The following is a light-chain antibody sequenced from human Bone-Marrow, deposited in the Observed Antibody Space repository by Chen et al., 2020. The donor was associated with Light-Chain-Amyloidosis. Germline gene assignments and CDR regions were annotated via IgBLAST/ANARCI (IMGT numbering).Light chain of an antibody. CDR1: TSDIGTYDF. V-gene: IGLV2-23*02. CDR2: NIS. CDR3: ASYAKGNIVV. Sequence: QSALTQPASVSGSPGQSITISCTGTTSDIGTYDFVSWYQQFPDRAPKLILFNISVRSSGTSRRFSGSKSGNTASLTISGLQPDDEGVYFCASYAKGNIVVFGGGSTLTV. J-gene: IGLJ2*01.